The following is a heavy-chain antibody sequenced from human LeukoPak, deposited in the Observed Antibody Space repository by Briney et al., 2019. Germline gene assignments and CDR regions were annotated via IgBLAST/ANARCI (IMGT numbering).Heavy chain of an antibody. CDR1: GFTFSSCG. Sequence: PGGSLRLSCAASGFTFSSCGMSWVRQTPGKGLEWVSFIYSGGNTDYADSVKGRFIISRDISKNTLNLQMNNLRVEDTAVYYCAGGPYCSGGSCYSYNWFDPWGQGTLVTVSS. V-gene: IGHV3-66*01. CDR2: IYSGGNT. D-gene: IGHD2-15*01. J-gene: IGHJ5*02. CDR3: AGGPYCSGGSCYSYNWFDP.